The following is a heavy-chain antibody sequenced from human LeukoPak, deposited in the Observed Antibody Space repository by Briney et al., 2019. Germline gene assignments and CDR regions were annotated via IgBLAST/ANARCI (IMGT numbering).Heavy chain of an antibody. J-gene: IGHJ4*02. CDR2: INHSGST. D-gene: IGHD5-12*01. CDR3: ARGRQEWLRHQLHPYFDY. Sequence: PSEPLSLTCAVYGGSFSGYYWSWIRQPPGKGLEWIGEINHSGSTNYNPSLKSRVTISVDTSKNQFSLKLSSVTAADTAVHYCARGRQEWLRHQLHPYFDYWGQGTLVTVSS. CDR1: GGSFSGYY. V-gene: IGHV4-34*01.